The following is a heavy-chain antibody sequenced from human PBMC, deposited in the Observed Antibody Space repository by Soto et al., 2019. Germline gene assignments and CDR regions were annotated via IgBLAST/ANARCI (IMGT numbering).Heavy chain of an antibody. V-gene: IGHV3-30*18. CDR1: GFTFSSYG. Sequence: GGSLRLSCAASGFTFSSYGMHWVRQAPGKGLEWVAVISYDGSNKYYADSVKGRFTISRDNSKNTLYLQMNSLRAEDTAVYYCAKDLSDPTPNCWGQGTLVTVSS. CDR2: ISYDGSNK. J-gene: IGHJ4*02. CDR3: AKDLSDPTPNC.